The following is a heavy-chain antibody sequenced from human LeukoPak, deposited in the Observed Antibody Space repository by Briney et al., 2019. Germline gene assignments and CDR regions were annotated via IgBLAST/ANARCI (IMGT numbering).Heavy chain of an antibody. CDR1: GGSISSGSYY. Sequence: PSETLSLTCTVSGGSISSGSYYWSWIRQPAEKGLEWIGRIYTSGSTNYNPSLKSRVTISVGTSKNQFSLKLSSVTAADTAVYYCARVSFGIVVVPAATVESYYYYYMDVWGKGTTVTVSS. CDR3: ARVSFGIVVVPAATVESYYYYYMDV. D-gene: IGHD2-2*01. CDR2: IYTSGST. J-gene: IGHJ6*03. V-gene: IGHV4-61*02.